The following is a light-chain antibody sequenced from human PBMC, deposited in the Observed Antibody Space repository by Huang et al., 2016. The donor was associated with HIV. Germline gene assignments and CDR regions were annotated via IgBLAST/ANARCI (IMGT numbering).Light chain of an antibody. J-gene: IGKJ1*01. Sequence: EVVLTQSPAALSLSSGERATLSCRASHSISNYLGWYQQKPGQAPRLLIHDASNRATGIPARFNGSGSGTEFTLTIDTLEPEDSAVYFCQQRASWPWAFGLGTRVEIK. V-gene: IGKV3-11*01. CDR3: QQRASWPWA. CDR1: HSISNY. CDR2: DAS.